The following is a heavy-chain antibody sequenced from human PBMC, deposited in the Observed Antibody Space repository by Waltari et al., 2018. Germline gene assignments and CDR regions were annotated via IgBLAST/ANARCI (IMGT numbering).Heavy chain of an antibody. Sequence: EVQLLESGGGLVQPGGSLRLSCAASGFTFSPYAMNWVRQAPGGGLEWVSTISGSGGSTYYADSVKGRFTISRDNSKNTQYLQMNSLRAEDSAVYYCAKDRLYYGMDVWGQGTTVTVSS. J-gene: IGHJ6*02. CDR1: GFTFSPYA. V-gene: IGHV3-23*01. CDR2: ISGSGGST. CDR3: AKDRLYYGMDV.